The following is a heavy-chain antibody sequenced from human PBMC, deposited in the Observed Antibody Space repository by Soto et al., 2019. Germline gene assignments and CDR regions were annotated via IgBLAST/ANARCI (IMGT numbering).Heavy chain of an antibody. CDR2: ISSFSNYI. J-gene: IGHJ5*02. CDR3: AREGGSLNWFDP. V-gene: IGHV3-21*01. D-gene: IGHD1-26*01. Sequence: GGSLRLSCAVSGFTFNSYSMNWVRQAPGKGLEWVSSISSFSNYIYYADSVKGRFTISRDNARNSLYLQMNSLRAEDTAVYYCAREGGSLNWFDPWGQGTLVTVSS. CDR1: GFTFNSYS.